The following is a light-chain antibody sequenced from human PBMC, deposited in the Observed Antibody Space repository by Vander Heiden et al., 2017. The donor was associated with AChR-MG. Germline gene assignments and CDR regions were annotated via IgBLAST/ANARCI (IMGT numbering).Light chain of an antibody. V-gene: IGKV1-39*01. J-gene: IGKJ1*01. Sequence: DIQMTQSPSSLSASVGERITITCRASQSIGTYLNWYQQKTGKAPKVLIYAASNLQSGVPSRFVGSGFGTDFTLIITSLQPEDFATYYCQHSDSIPMWTFGQGTKVEMK. CDR3: QHSDSIPMWT. CDR1: QSIGTY. CDR2: AAS.